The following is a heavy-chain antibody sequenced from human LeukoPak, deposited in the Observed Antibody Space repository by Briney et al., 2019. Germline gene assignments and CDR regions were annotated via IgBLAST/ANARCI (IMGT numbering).Heavy chain of an antibody. J-gene: IGHJ4*02. CDR1: GFTFSSYA. CDR3: AKGGIGSSSGLDY. Sequence: GGSLRLSCAASGFTFSSYAMSWVRQAPGKGLEWVSSIGGSGGSPYYANSVKGRFSIPRDNSKNTLYLEMNSLRDADTAVYYCAKGGIGSSSGLDYWGQGTLVTVSS. CDR2: IGGSGGSP. D-gene: IGHD5-18*01. V-gene: IGHV3-23*01.